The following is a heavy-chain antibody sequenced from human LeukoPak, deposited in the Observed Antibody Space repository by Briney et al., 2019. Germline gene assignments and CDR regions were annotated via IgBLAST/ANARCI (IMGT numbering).Heavy chain of an antibody. D-gene: IGHD1-26*01. CDR2: ISYDGSNK. Sequence: PGGSLRLSCAASGFTFSSYGVHWVRQAPGKGLEWVAVISYDGSNKYYADSVKGRFTISRDNSKNTLYLQMNSLRAEDTAVYYCAKERLEYSGSYNYWGQGTLVTVSS. V-gene: IGHV3-30*18. J-gene: IGHJ4*02. CDR1: GFTFSSYG. CDR3: AKERLEYSGSYNY.